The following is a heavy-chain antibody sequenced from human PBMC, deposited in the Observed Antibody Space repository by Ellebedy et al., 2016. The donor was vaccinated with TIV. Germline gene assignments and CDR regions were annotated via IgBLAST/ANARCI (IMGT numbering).Heavy chain of an antibody. D-gene: IGHD6-19*01. CDR3: AGERSGRGGADY. CDR1: GGSISSDY. J-gene: IGHJ4*02. CDR2: FYYSGTT. Sequence: MPSETLSLTCTVSGGSISSDYCRWIRQPPGTGLEWIGYFYYSGTTKYNPSLKRRVTLSADTSKMHFSLKLRSVTAADTAVYYCAGERSGRGGADYWGQGTLVTVSS. V-gene: IGHV4-59*01.